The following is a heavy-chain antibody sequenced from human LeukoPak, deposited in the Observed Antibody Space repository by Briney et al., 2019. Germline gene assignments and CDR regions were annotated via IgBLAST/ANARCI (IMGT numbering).Heavy chain of an antibody. CDR2: IKQDGTET. CDR3: ARGVTSAWYLRYYFEY. J-gene: IGHJ4*02. Sequence: GGSLRLSCAASGFIFSSYWMSWVRQVPGKGLEWVANIKQDGTETSYVDSVEGRFTISRDNAKNSLFLQMNSLRADDTALYHCARGVTSAWYLRYYFEYWGQGIMVTVSS. V-gene: IGHV3-7*03. CDR1: GFIFSSYW. D-gene: IGHD6-13*01.